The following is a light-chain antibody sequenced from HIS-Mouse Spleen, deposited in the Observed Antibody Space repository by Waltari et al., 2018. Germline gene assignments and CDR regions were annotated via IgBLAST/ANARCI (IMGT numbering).Light chain of an antibody. Sequence: QSVLTQPPSASGTPGQRVTISCSGSSSNIGSNYVYWYQQLPGTAPKLLIYRNNQRPSGVPDRFSGSKSGNTASLTISGLQAEDEADYYCCSYAGIYTSVFGGGTKLTVL. J-gene: IGLJ2*01. CDR1: SSNIGSNY. CDR2: RNN. V-gene: IGLV1-47*01. CDR3: CSYAGIYTSV.